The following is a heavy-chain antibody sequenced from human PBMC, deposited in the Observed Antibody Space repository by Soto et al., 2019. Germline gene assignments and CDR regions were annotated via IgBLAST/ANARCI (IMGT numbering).Heavy chain of an antibody. V-gene: IGHV5-51*01. J-gene: IGHJ6*02. Sequence: GESLKISCKGSGYSFTSYYIAWVRQMPGKGLEWMGIIHPGDSETRYSPSFQGHVIISADKSISSAYLQWSSLEAADTAMYYCARQRITRVRGVSSSGFDVWGQGTTVPV. CDR2: IHPGDSET. CDR3: ARQRITRVRGVSSSGFDV. D-gene: IGHD3-10*01. CDR1: GYSFTSYY.